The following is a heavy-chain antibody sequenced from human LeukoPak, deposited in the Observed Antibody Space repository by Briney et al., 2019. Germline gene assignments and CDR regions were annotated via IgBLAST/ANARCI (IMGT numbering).Heavy chain of an antibody. V-gene: IGHV3-33*01. CDR3: ARGLDYYGSGSYVDV. Sequence: QPGGSLRLSCAASGFTFSSYGMHWVRQAPGKGLEWVAVIWYDGSNKYYADSVKGRFTISRDNSKNTLYLQMNSLRAEDTAVYYCARGLDYYGSGSYVDVWGQGTTVTVSS. D-gene: IGHD3-10*01. CDR1: GFTFSSYG. CDR2: IWYDGSNK. J-gene: IGHJ6*02.